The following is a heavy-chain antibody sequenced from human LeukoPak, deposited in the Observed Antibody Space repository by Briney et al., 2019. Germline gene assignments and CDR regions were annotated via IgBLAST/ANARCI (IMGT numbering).Heavy chain of an antibody. CDR2: IYYSGAT. CDR1: GGSISSSSYS. D-gene: IGHD4-17*01. V-gene: IGHV4-39*02. CDR3: ARALSYGDKRFDS. J-gene: IGHJ4*02. Sequence: SGTLSLTCTVSGGSISSSSYSWGWVRQSPGKGLEWIGTIYYSGATYYSPSLKSRVTISEDTSYNHFSLKLTSVTAADTAVYYCARALSYGDKRFDSWGQGTLVTVSS.